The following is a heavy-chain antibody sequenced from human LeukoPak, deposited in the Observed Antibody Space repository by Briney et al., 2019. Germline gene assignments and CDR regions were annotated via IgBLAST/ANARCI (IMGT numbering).Heavy chain of an antibody. V-gene: IGHV3-33*06. CDR1: GFTVSSNY. CDR3: AKERGPFDAFDM. CDR2: IWADGNNR. J-gene: IGHJ3*02. Sequence: PGGSLRLSCAASGFTVSSNYMSWVRQAPGKGLEWVAVIWADGNNRFYADSVKGRFTFSRDNFKNTLSLQMNSLRAEDTAVYYCAKERGPFDAFDMWGQGTMVTVSS.